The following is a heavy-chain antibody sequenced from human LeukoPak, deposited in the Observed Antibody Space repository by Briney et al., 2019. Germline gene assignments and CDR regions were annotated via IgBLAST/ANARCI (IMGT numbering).Heavy chain of an antibody. CDR3: AALSVASNPEAY. J-gene: IGHJ4*02. D-gene: IGHD5-24*01. Sequence: PGGSLRLSPAASGFTLSDYYMSSIRQAPGQGLKWVSYVSTSATTIYYADSVKGRFTMSRDDAKNSLYLQMNSLRAEDTAVYYCAALSVASNPEAYWGQGALVTVSS. V-gene: IGHV3-11*01. CDR1: GFTLSDYY. CDR2: VSTSATTI.